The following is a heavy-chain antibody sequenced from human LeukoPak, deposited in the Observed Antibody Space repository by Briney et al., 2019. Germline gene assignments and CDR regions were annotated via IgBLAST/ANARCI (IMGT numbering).Heavy chain of an antibody. D-gene: IGHD6-25*01. CDR1: GFTFSSYG. V-gene: IGHV3-21*01. CDR2: ISSSSSYI. J-gene: IGHJ3*02. Sequence: GGSLRLSCAASGFTFSSYGMHWVRQAPGKGLEWVSSISSSSSYIYYADSVKGRFTISRDNAKNSLYLQMNSLRAEDTAVYYCATAGDVGAAQIDIWGQGTMVIVSS. CDR3: ATAGDVGAAQIDI.